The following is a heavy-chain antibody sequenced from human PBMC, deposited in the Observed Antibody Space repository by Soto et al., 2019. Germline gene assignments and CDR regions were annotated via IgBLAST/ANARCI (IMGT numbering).Heavy chain of an antibody. D-gene: IGHD3-10*01. Sequence: ASVKVSCKASGYTFTSYGISWVRQAPGQGLEWVGWISAYNGNTNYAQKLQGRVTMTTDTSTSTAYMELRSLRSDDTAVYYCARDSSNYGSGSYYIEYYYYGMDVWGQGTTVTVSS. CDR1: GYTFTSYG. J-gene: IGHJ6*02. V-gene: IGHV1-18*01. CDR2: ISAYNGNT. CDR3: ARDSSNYGSGSYYIEYYYYGMDV.